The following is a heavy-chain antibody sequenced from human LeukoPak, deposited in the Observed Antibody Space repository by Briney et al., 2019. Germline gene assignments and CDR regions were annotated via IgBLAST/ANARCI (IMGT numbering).Heavy chain of an antibody. D-gene: IGHD6-13*01. CDR1: GFTVSSNW. CDR3: ASPSGTTGVFLDY. CDR2: IYSGGST. V-gene: IGHV3-53*01. J-gene: IGHJ4*02. Sequence: GGSLRLSCAASGFTVSSNWMNWVRQAPGKGLEWVSIIYSGGSTSYADSVKGRFTISRDNSNNTLYLQMNSLRAEDTAVYYCASPSGTTGVFLDYWGQGTLVTVSS.